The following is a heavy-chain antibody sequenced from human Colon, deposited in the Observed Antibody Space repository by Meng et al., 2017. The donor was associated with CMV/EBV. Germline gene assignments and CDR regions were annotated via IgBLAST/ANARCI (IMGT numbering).Heavy chain of an antibody. Sequence: GQLLQSGAGVKKPGASVKVSCKASGYTFTDNYMHWVRQAPGQGLEWMGWINPNSGGTNYAQKFQGRVTMTRDTSISTAYMELSRLRSDDTAVYYCARGKNYYDSSGYRKGLDYWGQGTLVTVSS. J-gene: IGHJ4*02. CDR2: INPNSGGT. CDR3: ARGKNYYDSSGYRKGLDY. V-gene: IGHV1-2*02. CDR1: GYTFTDNY. D-gene: IGHD3-22*01.